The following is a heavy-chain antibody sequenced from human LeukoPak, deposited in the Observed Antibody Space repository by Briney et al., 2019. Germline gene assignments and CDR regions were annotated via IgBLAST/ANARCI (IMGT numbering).Heavy chain of an antibody. J-gene: IGHJ4*02. V-gene: IGHV4-31*03. CDR2: IYYSGTV. D-gene: IGHD3-22*01. CDR3: ARLGMAASYFYDSSGDKFDY. Sequence: PSETLSLTCTVSGGSISSGGYYWSWIRQHPGTGLEWMGHIYYSGTVYYNPSLRSRVSISVVTSKNQFSLRLSSVTGADTAVYYCARLGMAASYFYDSSGDKFDYWGQGTLVTVSS. CDR1: GGSISSGGYY.